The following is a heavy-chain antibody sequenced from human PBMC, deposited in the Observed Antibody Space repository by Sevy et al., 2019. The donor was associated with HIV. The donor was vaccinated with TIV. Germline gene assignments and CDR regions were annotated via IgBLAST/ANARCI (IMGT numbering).Heavy chain of an antibody. CDR2: IRYDGSTK. CDR1: GFTFNTYG. D-gene: IGHD3-10*01. V-gene: IGHV3-30*02. Sequence: GESLKISCAASGFTFNTYGMHWVRQVPGKGLDWVAFIRYDGSTKYFTDSVKGRFTISRDNSRNTLYLQMNSLRPADTAVYYCVKGLGMVQGALLSDDIWGQGTMVTVSS. CDR3: VKGLGMVQGALLSDDI. J-gene: IGHJ3*02.